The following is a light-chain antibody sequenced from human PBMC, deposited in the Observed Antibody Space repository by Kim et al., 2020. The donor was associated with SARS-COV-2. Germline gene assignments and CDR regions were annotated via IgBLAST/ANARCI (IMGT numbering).Light chain of an antibody. CDR2: DAS. CDR3: QQRESWPLT. J-gene: IGKJ4*01. Sequence: LSPGERAALPCRASRGVTTNLAWYHQKPGRPPRLLTYDASNRATGIPARFSRSGSWTEFTLTISSLEPEDFAVYYCQQRESWPLTFGGGTKVYIK. CDR1: RGVTTN. V-gene: IGKV3-11*01.